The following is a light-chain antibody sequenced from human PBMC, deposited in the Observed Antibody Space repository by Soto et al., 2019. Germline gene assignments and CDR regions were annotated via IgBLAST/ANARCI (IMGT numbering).Light chain of an antibody. CDR2: DVS. V-gene: IGKV1-5*01. CDR3: QQYNSYPRT. Sequence: DIQMTQSPSTLSASVGDRVTITCRASQSISTRLAWYQQKPGKAPNLLIYDVSSLESGVSSRFSGGGSGTEFTLTISSLQPDDFATYYCQQYNSYPRTFGQGTKLEIK. J-gene: IGKJ2*01. CDR1: QSISTR.